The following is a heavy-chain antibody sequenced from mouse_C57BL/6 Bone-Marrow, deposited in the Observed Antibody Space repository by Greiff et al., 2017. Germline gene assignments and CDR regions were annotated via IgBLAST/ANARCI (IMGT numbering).Heavy chain of an antibody. Sequence: EVQRVESGGDLVKPGGSLKLSCAASGFTFSSYGMSWVRQTPDKRLEWVATISSGGSYTYYPDSVKGRFTISRDNAKNTLYLQMSSLKSEDTAMYYCARRGYGSSYDAYWGQGTLVTVSA. D-gene: IGHD1-1*01. CDR3: ARRGYGSSYDAY. CDR2: ISSGGSYT. J-gene: IGHJ3*01. CDR1: GFTFSSYG. V-gene: IGHV5-6*01.